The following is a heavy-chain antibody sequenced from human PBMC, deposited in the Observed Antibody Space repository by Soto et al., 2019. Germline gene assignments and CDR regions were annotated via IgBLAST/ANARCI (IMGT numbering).Heavy chain of an antibody. CDR3: ASNPLDIVVVPAPNYYYMDV. CDR1: GFTFSSYA. Sequence: GGSLRLSCAASGFTFSSYAMSWVRQAPGKGLEWVSYISSSSSTIYYADSVKGRFTISRDNAKNSLYLQMNSLRAEDTAVYYCASNPLDIVVVPAPNYYYMDVWGKGTTVTVSS. D-gene: IGHD2-2*03. CDR2: ISSSSSTI. V-gene: IGHV3-48*01. J-gene: IGHJ6*03.